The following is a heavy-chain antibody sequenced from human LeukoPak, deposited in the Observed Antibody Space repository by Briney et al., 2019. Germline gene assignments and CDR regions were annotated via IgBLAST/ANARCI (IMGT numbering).Heavy chain of an antibody. CDR2: ISDDGSNK. D-gene: IGHD6-13*01. CDR1: GVTFSTYG. J-gene: IGHJ4*02. Sequence: GRSLRLSCAASGVTFSTYGMHWVRQAPGKGLEWVAVISDDGSNKYYADSVKGRFTISRDNSKNTLYLQMNSLRAEDTAVYYCAKDSRTAYDNSWLYYFDSWGQGTLVTVSS. CDR3: AKDSRTAYDNSWLYYFDS. V-gene: IGHV3-30*18.